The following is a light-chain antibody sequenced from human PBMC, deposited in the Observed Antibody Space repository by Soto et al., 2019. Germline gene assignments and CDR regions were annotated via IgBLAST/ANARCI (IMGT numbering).Light chain of an antibody. CDR2: DAS. V-gene: IGKV1-33*01. Sequence: DIQMPQSPSSLSSSVGARGAMTCQASQDISNYLNWYQQKPGKAPKVLIYDASSLESGVPSRFSGSGSGTEFILTISSLQPDDFASYCCQHYGGMWTFGQGTKVDIK. CDR3: QHYGGMWT. J-gene: IGKJ1*01. CDR1: QDISNY.